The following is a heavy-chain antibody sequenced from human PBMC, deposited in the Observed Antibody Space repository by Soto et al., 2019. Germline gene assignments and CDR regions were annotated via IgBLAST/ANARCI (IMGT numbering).Heavy chain of an antibody. Sequence: GESLKISCNGSGYTFTDYWIGWVRQMPGKGPEWMGIIYPGDSDTKYNPSFQGQVTISADKSITTTYLQWSSLKASDTAIYYCAASIFYYGMDVWGQGTTVTVSS. J-gene: IGHJ6*02. CDR1: GYTFTDYW. CDR2: IYPGDSDT. CDR3: AASIFYYGMDV. V-gene: IGHV5-51*01.